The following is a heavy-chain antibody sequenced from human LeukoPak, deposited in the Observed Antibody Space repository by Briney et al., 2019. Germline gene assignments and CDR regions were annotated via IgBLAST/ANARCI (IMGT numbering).Heavy chain of an antibody. J-gene: IGHJ4*02. CDR3: ARQISPIVVVINNFDY. CDR2: XXYSGST. V-gene: IGHV4-39*01. D-gene: IGHD3-22*01. Sequence: PSETLSLTCTVSGGSISSSSYXXGWIRXPXGXXXXXXXXXXYSGSTXYNPXLKXRXXISVDTSKNQFSLKLSSVTAADTAVYXCARQISPIVVVINNFDYWGQGTLVTVSS. CDR1: GGSISSSSYX.